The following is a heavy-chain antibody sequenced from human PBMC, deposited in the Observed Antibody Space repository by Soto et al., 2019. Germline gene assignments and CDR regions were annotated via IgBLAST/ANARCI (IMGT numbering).Heavy chain of an antibody. CDR2: ISGSAGST. CDR3: AKPPPTCSWYVQS. D-gene: IGHD6-13*01. J-gene: IGHJ5*02. Sequence: EVQLLESGGGLVQPGGSLRLSCAASGFSFSSYAMSWVRQAPGKGLEWVSAISGSAGSTYYADSVKGRFTISTDNSKNALYLQMNCLRAEDTAVYYCAKPPPTCSWYVQSWGQGTLVIVSS. V-gene: IGHV3-23*01. CDR1: GFSFSSYA.